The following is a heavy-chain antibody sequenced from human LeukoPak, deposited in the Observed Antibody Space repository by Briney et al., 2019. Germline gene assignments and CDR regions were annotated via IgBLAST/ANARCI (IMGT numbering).Heavy chain of an antibody. CDR3: TRQQLAAFDI. J-gene: IGHJ3*02. D-gene: IGHD6-13*01. CDR2: INSDGSST. V-gene: IGHV3-74*01. Sequence: GGSLRLSCAASGFTFSTYWMHWARQAPGTGLVWVSRINSDGSSTTYADSVKGRFTISRDNAKNTLSLQMNSLRGEDTAVYYCTRQQLAAFDIWGPGTMVTVSS. CDR1: GFTFSTYW.